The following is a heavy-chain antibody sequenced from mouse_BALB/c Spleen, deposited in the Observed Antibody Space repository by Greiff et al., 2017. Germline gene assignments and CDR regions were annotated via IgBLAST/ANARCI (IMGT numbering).Heavy chain of an antibody. V-gene: IGHV3-2*02. CDR1: GYSITSDYA. J-gene: IGHJ4*01. D-gene: IGHD2-3*01. CDR2: ISYSGST. CDR3: ARDDGYYGGYAMDY. Sequence: EVQLQQSGPGLVKPSQSLSLTCTVTGYSITSDYAWNWIRQFPGNKLEWMGYISYSGSTSYNPSLKSRISITRDTSKNQFFLQLNSVTTEDTATYYCARDDGYYGGYAMDYWGQGTSVTVSS.